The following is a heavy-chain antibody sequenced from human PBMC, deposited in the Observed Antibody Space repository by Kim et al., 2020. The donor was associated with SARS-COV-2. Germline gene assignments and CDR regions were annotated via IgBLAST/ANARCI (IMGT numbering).Heavy chain of an antibody. CDR3: ARLNPYYYYYGMDV. Sequence: GGSLRLSCAASGFTFSSYSMNWVRQAPGKGLEWVSSISSSSSYIYYADSVKGRFTISRDNAKNSLYLQMNSLRAEGTAVYYCARLNPYYYYYGMDVWGQGTTVTVSS. CDR2: ISSSSSYI. CDR1: GFTFSSYS. J-gene: IGHJ6*02. V-gene: IGHV3-21*01.